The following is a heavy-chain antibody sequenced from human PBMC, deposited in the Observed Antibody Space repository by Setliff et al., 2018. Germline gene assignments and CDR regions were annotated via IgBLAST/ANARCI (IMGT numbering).Heavy chain of an antibody. CDR2: IGGRGIST. J-gene: IGHJ4*02. CDR1: GFTFGDFA. CDR3: AKADIVVVPAAMAFDY. Sequence: PGGSLRLSCAASGFTFGDFAMTWVRQAPGKGLEWVSGIGGRGISTYYADSVKGRFIISRDNSENTLYLQMNSLRAEDTAIYYCAKADIVVVPAAMAFDYWGQGTLVTVSS. V-gene: IGHV3-23*01. D-gene: IGHD2-2*01.